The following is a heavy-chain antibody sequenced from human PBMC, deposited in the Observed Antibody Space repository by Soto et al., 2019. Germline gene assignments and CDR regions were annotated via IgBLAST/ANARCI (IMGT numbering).Heavy chain of an antibody. V-gene: IGHV6-1*01. CDR2: TYYRSKWYN. D-gene: IGHD3-3*01. J-gene: IGHJ6*02. CDR1: GDSVSSNSAA. Sequence: PSQTLSLTCAISGDSVSSNSAAGNCIIRSPSRGLEWLGRTYYRSKWYNDYAVSVKSRITINPDTSKNQFSLQLNSVTPEDTAVYYCARAPGLDRPARAMDVWGQGTTVTVSS. CDR3: ARAPGLDRPARAMDV.